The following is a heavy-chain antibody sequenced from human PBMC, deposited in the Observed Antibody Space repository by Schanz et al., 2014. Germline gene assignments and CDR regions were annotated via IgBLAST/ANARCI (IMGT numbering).Heavy chain of an antibody. V-gene: IGHV3-30*04. CDR2: ISYDGSHK. J-gene: IGHJ6*02. CDR1: GFTFSNFA. CDR3: ARDRQQLVGRTGYYYGMDV. Sequence: QVQLVESGGGVVQPGRSLRLSCAASGFTFSNFAIHWVRQAPGKGLEWVAVISYDGSHKDYADSVKGRFTISRDNSKNTLYLQMNSLRAEDTAVYYCARDRQQLVGRTGYYYGMDVWGQGTTVTVSS. D-gene: IGHD6-13*01.